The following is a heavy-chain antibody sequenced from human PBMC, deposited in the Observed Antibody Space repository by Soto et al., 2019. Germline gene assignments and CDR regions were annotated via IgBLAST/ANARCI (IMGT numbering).Heavy chain of an antibody. CDR3: ARDPLKVVAYNGAFDI. J-gene: IGHJ3*02. V-gene: IGHV1-69*14. D-gene: IGHD2-15*01. Sequence: QVQLVQSGAEVKKPGSSVKVSCKASGGTFSSYAISWVRHAPGPGLEWMGGIIPIFGTANYAQKFQCRATITADKATSTAYMELSSLRSEDTAVYYCARDPLKVVAYNGAFDIWVQGTMVTVSS. CDR1: GGTFSSYA. CDR2: IIPIFGTA.